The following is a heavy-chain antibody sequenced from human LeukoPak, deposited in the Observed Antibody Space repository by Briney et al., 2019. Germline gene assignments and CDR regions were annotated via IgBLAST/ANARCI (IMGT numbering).Heavy chain of an antibody. D-gene: IGHD4-17*01. CDR2: MYNGGST. V-gene: IGHV4-59*01. CDR3: ARGIESYGDYGY. CDR1: AGSISGSY. J-gene: IGHJ4*02. Sequence: SETLSLTCTVSAGSISGSYWSWIRQPPGKGLEWIAYMYNGGSTNYNPSLKSRVTISIDTSKNQFSLKLSSLTAADTAIYYCARGIESYGDYGYWGQGILVTVSS.